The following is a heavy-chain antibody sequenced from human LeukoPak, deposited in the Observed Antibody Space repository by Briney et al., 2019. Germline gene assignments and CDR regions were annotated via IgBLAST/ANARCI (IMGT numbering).Heavy chain of an antibody. V-gene: IGHV1-46*01. CDR3: ARGYCSGGSCYPFDY. Sequence: GASVKVSCKASGYTFTSCNMHWVRQAPGQGLEWMGIINPSTGSTTYAQKFQDRVTMTRDTSTSTVYMELSSLRSEDTAVYYCARGYCSGGSCYPFDYWGQGTLVTVSS. D-gene: IGHD2-15*01. J-gene: IGHJ4*02. CDR2: INPSTGST. CDR1: GYTFTSCN.